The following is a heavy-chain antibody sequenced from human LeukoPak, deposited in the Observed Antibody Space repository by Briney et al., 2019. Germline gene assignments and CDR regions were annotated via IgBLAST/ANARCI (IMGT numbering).Heavy chain of an antibody. CDR1: GFTVSSNY. V-gene: IGHV3-53*01. J-gene: IGHJ6*02. CDR3: ARGLVPLRNYYGMDV. Sequence: GGSLRLSCAASGFTVSSNYMSWVRLAPGKGLEWVSVIYSGGSTYYADSVKGRFTISRDNSKNTLYLQMNSLRAEDTAVYYCARGLVPLRNYYGMDVWGQGTTVTVSS. D-gene: IGHD2/OR15-2a*01. CDR2: IYSGGST.